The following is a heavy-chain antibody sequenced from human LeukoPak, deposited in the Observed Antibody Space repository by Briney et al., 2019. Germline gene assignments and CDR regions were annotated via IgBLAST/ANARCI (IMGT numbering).Heavy chain of an antibody. Sequence: PGGSLRLSCAASGLTFSSYWMQWVRQAPGKGLVWVSRITSDGSSTSHADSVKGRFTISRDNAKNTLYLQMNSLRAEDTAVYYCARVLYYTSSNTGAFDIWGQGTMVTVSS. D-gene: IGHD2-15*01. CDR3: ARVLYYTSSNTGAFDI. CDR1: GLTFSSYW. V-gene: IGHV3-74*01. CDR2: ITSDGSST. J-gene: IGHJ3*02.